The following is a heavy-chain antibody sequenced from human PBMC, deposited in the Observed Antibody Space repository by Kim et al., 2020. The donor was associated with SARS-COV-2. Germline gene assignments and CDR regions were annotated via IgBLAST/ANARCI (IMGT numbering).Heavy chain of an antibody. J-gene: IGHJ4*02. D-gene: IGHD6-19*01. CDR1: GGSFSGYY. Sequence: SETLSITCAVYGGSFSGYYWSWIRQPPGKGLEWIGEINHSGSTNYNPSLKSRVTISVDTSKNQFSLKLSSVTAADTAVYYCARVRGPRLAPDYWGQGTLVTVSS. CDR2: INHSGST. CDR3: ARVRGPRLAPDY. V-gene: IGHV4-34*01.